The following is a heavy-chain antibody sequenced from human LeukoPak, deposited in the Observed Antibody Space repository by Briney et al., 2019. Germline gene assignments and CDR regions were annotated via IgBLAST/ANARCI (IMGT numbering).Heavy chain of an antibody. V-gene: IGHV3-64*01. J-gene: IGHJ6*04. CDR3: ARDRPGDV. Sequence: SGGSLRLSCAASGFTFSSYEMHWVRQAPGKGLEYVSAISSNGDSTYYANFVKGRFIISRDNSKNTLYLQMGSLRPEDMAVYYCARDRPGDVWGEGTTVTVSS. CDR1: GFTFSSYE. CDR2: ISSNGDST.